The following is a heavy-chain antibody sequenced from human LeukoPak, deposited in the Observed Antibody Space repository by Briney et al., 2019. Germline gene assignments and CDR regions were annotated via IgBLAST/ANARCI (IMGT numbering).Heavy chain of an antibody. CDR2: IKSKADNGTI. Sequence: GGSLRLSCAAPGFTFTNAWMSWVRQAPGKGLEWVGRIKSKADNGTIAYAAPVKGRFTISRDDSKNTLYLQMDSLRTEDTAMYYCATYDSGGYCDHWGQGTLVTVSS. CDR3: ATYDSGGYCDH. D-gene: IGHD3-22*01. V-gene: IGHV3-15*01. J-gene: IGHJ5*02. CDR1: GFTFTNAW.